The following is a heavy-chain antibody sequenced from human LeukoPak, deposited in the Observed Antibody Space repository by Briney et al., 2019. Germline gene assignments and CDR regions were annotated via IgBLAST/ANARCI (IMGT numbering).Heavy chain of an antibody. CDR1: GGSISSSSYY. Sequence: SETLSLTCTVSGGSISSSSYYWGWIRQPPGKGLEWIGSIYYSGSTYYNPSLKSRVTISVDTSKNQFSLKLSSVTAADTAVYYCARLQRAITMVRGVIDYWGRGTLVTVSS. D-gene: IGHD3-10*01. V-gene: IGHV4-39*01. CDR2: IYYSGST. CDR3: ARLQRAITMVRGVIDY. J-gene: IGHJ4*02.